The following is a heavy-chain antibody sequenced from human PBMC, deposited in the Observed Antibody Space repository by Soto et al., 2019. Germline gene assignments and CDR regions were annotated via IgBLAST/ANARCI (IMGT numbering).Heavy chain of an antibody. V-gene: IGHV4-31*03. CDR1: GGSISSGGYY. J-gene: IGHJ6*03. D-gene: IGHD4-17*01. CDR2: IYYSGSA. Sequence: QVQLQESGPGLVKPSQTLSLTCTVSGGSISSGGYYWNWIRQHPGKGLEWIGYIYYSGSAYYNPSLKSRVTISVDTSKNQFSLKLRSVTAADTAVYYCARDQLSVTTGSLDYYYMDVWGKGTTVTVSS. CDR3: ARDQLSVTTGSLDYYYMDV.